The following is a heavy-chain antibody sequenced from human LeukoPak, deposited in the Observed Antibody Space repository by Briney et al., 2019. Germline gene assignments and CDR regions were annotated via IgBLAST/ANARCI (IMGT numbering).Heavy chain of an antibody. V-gene: IGHV4-59*08. J-gene: IGHJ3*02. D-gene: IGHD3-16*01. CDR2: IYNSGST. CDR1: GGSISSYY. CDR3: ARHGGAFDI. Sequence: SETLSLTCTVSGGSISSYYWSWIRQPPGKGLEWIGYIYNSGSTNYNPSLKSRVTISVDTSKNQFSLKLSSVTAADTAVYYCARHGGAFDIWGQGTMVTVSS.